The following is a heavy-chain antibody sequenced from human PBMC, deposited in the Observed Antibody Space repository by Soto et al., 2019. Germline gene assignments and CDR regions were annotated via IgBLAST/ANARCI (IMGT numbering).Heavy chain of an antibody. V-gene: IGHV1-18*01. CDR3: ARDRPRVDY. CDR2: ISAYNGNT. CDR1: GYTFSSYH. Sequence: QIQLVQSGAEVKKPGASVKVSCKASGYTFSSYHITWVRQAHGQGLEWMGWISAYNGNTNYAQNLQGRVTMTTDPSTSTAYLELMSLRSDDTAVYYCARDRPRVDYWGHGNLVTVSS. J-gene: IGHJ4*01.